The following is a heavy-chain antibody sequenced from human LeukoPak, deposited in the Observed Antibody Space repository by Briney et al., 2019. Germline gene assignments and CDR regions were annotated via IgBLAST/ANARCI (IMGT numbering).Heavy chain of an antibody. V-gene: IGHV1-18*01. CDR1: GYTFTSYG. CDR2: ISAYNGNT. Sequence: VASVKVSCKASGYTFTSYGISWVRQAPGQGLEWMGWISAYNGNTNYAQKLQGRVTMTTDTSTSTAYMELRSLRSEDTAVYYCARVRAVPAASNWFDPWGQGTLVTVSS. J-gene: IGHJ5*02. D-gene: IGHD2-2*01. CDR3: ARVRAVPAASNWFDP.